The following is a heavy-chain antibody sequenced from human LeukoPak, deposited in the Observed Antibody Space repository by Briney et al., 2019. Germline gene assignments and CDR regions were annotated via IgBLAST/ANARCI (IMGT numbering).Heavy chain of an antibody. CDR1: GGSVSSGSYY. CDR3: ASMLYSSGWYYFDY. CDR2: IYYIGST. V-gene: IGHV4-61*01. Sequence: PSETLPLTCTVSGGSVSSGSYYWSWIRQPPGKGLEWIGYIYYIGSTNYNPSLKSRVTISVDTSKNQFSLKLSSVTAADTAVYCCASMLYSSGWYYFDYWGQGTLVTVSS. J-gene: IGHJ4*02. D-gene: IGHD6-19*01.